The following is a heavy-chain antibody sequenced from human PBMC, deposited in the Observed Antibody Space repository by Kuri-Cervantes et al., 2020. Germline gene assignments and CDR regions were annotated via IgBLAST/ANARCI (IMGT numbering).Heavy chain of an antibody. D-gene: IGHD3-10*01. CDR1: GLTFSSYG. Sequence: GESLKISCAASGLTFSSYGMHWVRQAPGKGLEWVAVISYDGSNKYYADSVKGRFTISRDNSKNTLYLQMNSLRAEDTVVYYCASMVRGTLLSYFDYWGQGTLVTVSS. V-gene: IGHV3-30*03. CDR3: ASMVRGTLLSYFDY. CDR2: ISYDGSNK. J-gene: IGHJ4*02.